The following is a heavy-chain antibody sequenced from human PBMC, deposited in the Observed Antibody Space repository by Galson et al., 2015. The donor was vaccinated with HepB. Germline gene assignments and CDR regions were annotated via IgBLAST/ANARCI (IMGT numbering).Heavy chain of an antibody. CDR2: IIPIFGTA. Sequence: SVKVSCKASGGTFSSYAISWVQQAPGQGLEWMGGIIPIFGTANYAQKFQGRVTITADESTSTAYMELSSLRSEDAAVYYCARADCSSTSCYLSLWGQGTLVTVSS. D-gene: IGHD2-2*01. CDR3: ARADCSSTSCYLSL. V-gene: IGHV1-69*13. J-gene: IGHJ4*02. CDR1: GGTFSSYA.